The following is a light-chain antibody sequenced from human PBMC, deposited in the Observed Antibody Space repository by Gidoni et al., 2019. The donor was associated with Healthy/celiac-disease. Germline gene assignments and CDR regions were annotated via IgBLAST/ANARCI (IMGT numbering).Light chain of an antibody. Sequence: DIVMTQSPDSLAVSLGERATINCKSSQSVLYSSNNKNYLAWYQQKPGQPPKLLIYWASTRESGVPDRFSGSGSGTDFTITISSLQAEDVAVYYCQQYYSTPPLTTFGQGTKLEIK. V-gene: IGKV4-1*01. CDR3: QQYYSTPPLTT. CDR1: QSVLYSSNNKNY. J-gene: IGKJ2*01. CDR2: WAS.